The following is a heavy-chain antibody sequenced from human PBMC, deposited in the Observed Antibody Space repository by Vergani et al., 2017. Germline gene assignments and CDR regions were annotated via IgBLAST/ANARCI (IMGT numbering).Heavy chain of an antibody. Sequence: QVQLVQSGAEVKKPGSSVKVSCKASGGTFSSYAISWVRQAPGQGLEWMGGIIPIFGTANYAQKFQGRVTITADKSTSTAYMELSSLRSEDTAVYYCARDKELGYCSSTSCYPESGRGWFDPWGQGTLVTVSS. CDR2: IIPIFGTA. CDR1: GGTFSSYA. J-gene: IGHJ5*02. D-gene: IGHD2-2*01. V-gene: IGHV1-69*06. CDR3: ARDKELGYCSSTSCYPESGRGWFDP.